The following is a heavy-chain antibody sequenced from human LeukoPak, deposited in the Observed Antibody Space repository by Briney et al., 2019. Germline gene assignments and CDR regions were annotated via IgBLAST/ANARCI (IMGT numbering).Heavy chain of an antibody. CDR1: GGSISSSSYY. CDR2: IYYSGST. V-gene: IGHV4-39*02. J-gene: IGHJ5*02. D-gene: IGHD3-10*01. Sequence: SETLSLTCTVSGGSISSSSYYWGWIRQPPGKGLEWIGSIYYSGSTYYNPSLKSRVTISVDTSKNQFSLKLSSVTAADTAIYYCAREFRGSAGWGWFAPWGQGILVTVSS. CDR3: AREFRGSAGWGWFAP.